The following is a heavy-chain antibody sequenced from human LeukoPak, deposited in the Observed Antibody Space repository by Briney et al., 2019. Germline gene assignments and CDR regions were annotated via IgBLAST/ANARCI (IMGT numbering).Heavy chain of an antibody. CDR2: IFPGDSDT. D-gene: IGHD6-13*01. J-gene: IGHJ4*02. CDR1: GYSFTNYW. V-gene: IGHV5-51*01. CDR3: AKLGAYSSSWYGSFDY. Sequence: GESLKISCKGSGYSFTNYWIGWVRPMPGKGLEWMGIIFPGDSDTRYCPSFQGQVTISADMSIRTAYLQWSSLKASDTAMYYCAKLGAYSSSWYGSFDYWGQGTLVTVSS.